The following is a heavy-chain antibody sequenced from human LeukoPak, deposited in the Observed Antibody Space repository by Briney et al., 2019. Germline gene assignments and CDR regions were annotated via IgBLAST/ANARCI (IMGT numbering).Heavy chain of an antibody. CDR2: ISFTGNT. V-gene: IGHV4-59*08. CDR3: ARSPPGWYYDNSGQYYFDN. D-gene: IGHD3-22*01. Sequence: PSETLSLTCTVSGGSISGYYWSWIRQSPGKRLEWIAYISFTGNTNYNPSLKSRVTISLDTSKTHFSLTLSSLTAADTAVYYCARSPPGWYYDNSGQYYFDNWGQGALVTVSS. CDR1: GGSISGYY. J-gene: IGHJ4*02.